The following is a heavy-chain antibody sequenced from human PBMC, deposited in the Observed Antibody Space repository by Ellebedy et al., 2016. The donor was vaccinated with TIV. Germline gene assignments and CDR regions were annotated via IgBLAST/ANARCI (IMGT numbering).Heavy chain of an antibody. D-gene: IGHD4-17*01. CDR2: INQDGSDK. V-gene: IGHV3-7*01. Sequence: GESLKISCVASGFTFHSYWMTWVRQAPGKGLEWVANINQDGSDKYYVDSLRGRFTISRDNAMNSVYLQMNSLRGEDTAVYYCATDGSYGDYRSPAHAFVIWGQGTMVTVSS. J-gene: IGHJ3*02. CDR1: GFTFHSYW. CDR3: ATDGSYGDYRSPAHAFVI.